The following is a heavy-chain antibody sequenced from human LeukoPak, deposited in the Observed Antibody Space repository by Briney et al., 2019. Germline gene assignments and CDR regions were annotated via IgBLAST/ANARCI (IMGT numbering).Heavy chain of an antibody. V-gene: IGHV4-34*01. CDR3: ARRPLGYCSSTSCPTPYYFDY. CDR2: INHSGST. Sequence: SETLSFTCAVYGGSFSGYYWSWIRQPPGKGLEWIGEINHSGSTNYNPSLKSRVTISVDTSKNQFSLKLSSVTAADTAVYYCARRPLGYCSSTSCPTPYYFDYWGRGTLVTVSS. D-gene: IGHD2-2*01. J-gene: IGHJ4*02. CDR1: GGSFSGYY.